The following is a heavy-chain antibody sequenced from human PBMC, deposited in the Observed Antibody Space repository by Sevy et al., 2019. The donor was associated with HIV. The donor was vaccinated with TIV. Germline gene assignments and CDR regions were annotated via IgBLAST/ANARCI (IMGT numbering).Heavy chain of an antibody. Sequence: GGSLRLSCAASGFTFSSYSMNWVRQAPGKGLEWVSYISSSSSTIYYADSVKGRFTISRDNAKNSLYLQMNSLRDQETAGYYCARSENIAAAGWAGRNNYYFDSWGQGTLVTVSS. D-gene: IGHD6-13*01. CDR1: GFTFSSYS. CDR3: ARSENIAAAGWAGRNNYYFDS. J-gene: IGHJ4*02. V-gene: IGHV3-48*02. CDR2: ISSSSSTI.